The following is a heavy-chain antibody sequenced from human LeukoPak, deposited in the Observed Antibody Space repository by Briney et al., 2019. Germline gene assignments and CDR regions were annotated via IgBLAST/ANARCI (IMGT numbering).Heavy chain of an antibody. D-gene: IGHD2-2*01. CDR2: ISSSSSTI. CDR1: GFTFSSYS. Sequence: PGGSLRLSCAASGFTFSSYSMNWVRQAPGKGLEWVPYISSSSSTIYYADSVKGRFTISRDNAKNSLYLQMNSLRAEDTAVYYCARGRPIPAAILPKRIDYWGQGTLVTVSS. CDR3: ARGRPIPAAILPKRIDY. V-gene: IGHV3-48*01. J-gene: IGHJ4*02.